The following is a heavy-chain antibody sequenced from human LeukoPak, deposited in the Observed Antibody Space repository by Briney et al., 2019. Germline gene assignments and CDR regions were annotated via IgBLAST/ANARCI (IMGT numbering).Heavy chain of an antibody. V-gene: IGHV4-59*08. D-gene: IGHD3-9*01. CDR3: ARHDIVAGYYHRHFDY. CDR2: INYSENT. J-gene: IGHJ4*01. CDR1: GGSISSYY. Sequence: KSSETLSLTCTVSGGSISSYYWSWIRQPPGKGLEWIGNINYSENTHSNPSLKSRVSISVDTSKNQFSLKVTSVTAADTAVYYCARHDIVAGYYHRHFDYWGPGTLVTVSS.